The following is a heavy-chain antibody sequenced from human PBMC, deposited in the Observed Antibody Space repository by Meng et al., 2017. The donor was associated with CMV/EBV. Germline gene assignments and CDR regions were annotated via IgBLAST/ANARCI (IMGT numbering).Heavy chain of an antibody. J-gene: IGHJ6*02. D-gene: IGHD2-15*01. Sequence: SVKVSCKASGFTFTSSAVQWVRQARGQRLEWIGWIVVGSGNTNYAQKFQERVTITRDMSTSTAYMELSSLRSEDTAVYYYAADFGDYVVVAPYYYYGMDVWGQGTTVTVSS. V-gene: IGHV1-58*01. CDR2: IVVGSGNT. CDR1: GFTFTSSA. CDR3: AADFGDYVVVAPYYYYGMDV.